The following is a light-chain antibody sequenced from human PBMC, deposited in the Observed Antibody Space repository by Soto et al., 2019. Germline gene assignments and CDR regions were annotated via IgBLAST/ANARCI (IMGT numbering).Light chain of an antibody. CDR1: QSISYY. CDR3: QQHNTYSYT. CDR2: KAS. J-gene: IGKJ2*01. Sequence: DVQMTQSPSTLSASVGDTVTITCRASQSISYYVAWFQQKPGKDPKLLIYKASSLESGVPSRFSGSGSGTEFTLTISSLQPEDSATYYCQQHNTYSYTFGQGTKLEIK. V-gene: IGKV1-5*03.